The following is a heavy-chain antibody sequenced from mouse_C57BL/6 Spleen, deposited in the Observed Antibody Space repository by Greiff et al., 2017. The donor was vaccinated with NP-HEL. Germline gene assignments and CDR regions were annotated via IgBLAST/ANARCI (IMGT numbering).Heavy chain of an antibody. J-gene: IGHJ4*01. Sequence: QVQLQQSGAELVMPGASVKLSCKASGYTFTSYWMHWVKQRPGQGLEWIGEIDPSDSYTNYNQKFKGKSTLTVDKSSSTAYMQLSSLTSEDSAVYYCARGGDGSSYGYYYAMDYWGQGTSVTVSS. CDR2: IDPSDSYT. CDR1: GYTFTSYW. V-gene: IGHV1-69*01. D-gene: IGHD1-1*01. CDR3: ARGGDGSSYGYYYAMDY.